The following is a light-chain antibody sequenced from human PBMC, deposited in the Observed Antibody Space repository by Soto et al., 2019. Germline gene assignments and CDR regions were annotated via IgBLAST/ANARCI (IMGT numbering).Light chain of an antibody. V-gene: IGKV3-20*01. J-gene: IGKJ2*03. CDR2: GGS. Sequence: EIVLTQSPVTLSLSPGERATLSCRPSQSVTRTYLAWYQQKPGQSPRLIIYGGSTRASGFPDRFSGGGSGTDFTLTISRLEPEDSAVYYCHCQQFDSSRVYSFGQGTKLEI. CDR1: QSVTRTY. CDR3: QQFDSSRVYS.